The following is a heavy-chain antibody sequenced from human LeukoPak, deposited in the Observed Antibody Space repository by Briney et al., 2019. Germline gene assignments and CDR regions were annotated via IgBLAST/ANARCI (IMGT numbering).Heavy chain of an antibody. J-gene: IGHJ6*02. Sequence: PSETLSLTCAVYGGSFSGYYWSWIRQPPGKGLEWIGEINHSGSTNYNPSLKSRVTISVDTSKNQFSLELSSVTAADTAVYYCARGGLFGVYARYYYYGMDVWGQGTTVTVS. CDR3: ARGGLFGVYARYYYYGMDV. D-gene: IGHD2-8*01. CDR2: INHSGST. V-gene: IGHV4-34*01. CDR1: GGSFSGYY.